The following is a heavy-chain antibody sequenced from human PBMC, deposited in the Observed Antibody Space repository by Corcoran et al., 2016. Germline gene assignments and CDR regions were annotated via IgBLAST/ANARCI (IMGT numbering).Heavy chain of an antibody. CDR1: GYSFPDYW. CDR2: IYPGDSDT. D-gene: IGHD6-25*01. V-gene: IGHV5-51*01. Sequence: EVQLVQSGAEVKKPGESLKISCKGSGYSFPDYWIAWVRQMPGKGLEWMGIIYPGDSDTRYSTSFQGQVTISVDKSISTAYLQWSSRKASDTAIDYCASRWAADFWGQGTLVTVSS. CDR3: ASRWAADF. J-gene: IGHJ4*02.